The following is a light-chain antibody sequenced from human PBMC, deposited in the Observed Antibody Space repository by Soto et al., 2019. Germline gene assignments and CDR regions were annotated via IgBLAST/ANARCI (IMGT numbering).Light chain of an antibody. Sequence: TQSPLSMSVTPGAPSSISCRSSQSLLHSNGYNYLDWYLQKPGQSPQLLIYLGSNRSSGVPDRFSGSGSGTDFTLKVSRVEAEDVGVYYCMQTLRSWTFGQGTKVDI. V-gene: IGKV2-28*01. J-gene: IGKJ1*01. CDR1: QSLLHSNGYNY. CDR3: MQTLRSWT. CDR2: LGS.